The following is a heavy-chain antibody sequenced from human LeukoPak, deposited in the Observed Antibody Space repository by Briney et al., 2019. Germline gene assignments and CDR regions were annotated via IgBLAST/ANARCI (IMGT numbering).Heavy chain of an antibody. J-gene: IGHJ4*02. CDR2: ISGVDGST. Sequence: PGGSLRLSCAASGFTFSSYAMSWVRQAPGKGLEWVSHISGVDGSTEYADSVKGRFTISRDNYKRTLDLRMNSLRADDTAVYYCATGKHYYDSSGYYFYYFDYWGQGTLVTVSS. V-gene: IGHV3-23*01. CDR3: ATGKHYYDSSGYYFYYFDY. CDR1: GFTFSSYA. D-gene: IGHD3-22*01.